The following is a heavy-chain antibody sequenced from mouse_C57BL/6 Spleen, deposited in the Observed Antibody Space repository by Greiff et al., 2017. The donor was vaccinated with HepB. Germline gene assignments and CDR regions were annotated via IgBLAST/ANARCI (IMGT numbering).Heavy chain of an antibody. CDR3: ARGRITTVVAPGFAD. Sequence: QVQLQQSGAELVKPGASVKLSCKASGYTFTSYWMHWVKQRPGRGLEWIGRIDPNSGGTKYNEKFKSKATLTVDKPSSTAYMQLSSLTSEDSAVYDCARGRITTVVAPGFADWGQGTLVTVSA. D-gene: IGHD1-1*01. V-gene: IGHV1-72*01. J-gene: IGHJ3*01. CDR1: GYTFTSYW. CDR2: IDPNSGGT.